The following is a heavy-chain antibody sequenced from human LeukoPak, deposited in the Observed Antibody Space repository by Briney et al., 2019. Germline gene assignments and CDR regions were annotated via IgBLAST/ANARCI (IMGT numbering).Heavy chain of an antibody. D-gene: IGHD5-18*01. Sequence: GGSLRLSCAASGFTFSSYSMNWVRQAPGKGLEWVSSISSSSSYIYYADSVKGRFTISRDNAKNSLYLQMNSLRAEDTAVYYCARDKRGIQLWSDYYYYGMDVWGQGTTVTVSS. CDR1: GFTFSSYS. J-gene: IGHJ6*02. CDR2: ISSSSSYI. V-gene: IGHV3-21*01. CDR3: ARDKRGIQLWSDYYYYGMDV.